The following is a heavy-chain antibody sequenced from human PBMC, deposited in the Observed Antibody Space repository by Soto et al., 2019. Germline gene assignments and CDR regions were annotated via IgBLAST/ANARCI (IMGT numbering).Heavy chain of an antibody. D-gene: IGHD2-2*01. J-gene: IGHJ6*03. CDR3: ARGQFEGQLLSIYYYYMDV. Sequence: SETLSLTCTVSGGSISSSSYYWGWIRQPPGKGLEWIGSIYYSGSTYYNPSLKSRVTISVDTSKNQFSLKLSSVTAADTAVYYCARGQFEGQLLSIYYYYMDVWGKGTTVTVSS. CDR1: GGSISSSSYY. V-gene: IGHV4-39*01. CDR2: IYYSGST.